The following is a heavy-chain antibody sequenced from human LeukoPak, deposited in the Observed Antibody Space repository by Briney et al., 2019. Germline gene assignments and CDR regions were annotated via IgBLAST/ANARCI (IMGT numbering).Heavy chain of an antibody. CDR3: ARHQGGNLYNYLDC. V-gene: IGHV3-30-3*01. D-gene: IGHD4-23*01. CDR2: ISYDGSNK. J-gene: IGHJ4*02. CDR1: GFTFSSSA. Sequence: GGSLRLSCAASGFTFSSSAMHWVRQAPGKGLEWVAVISYDGSNKYYADSVKGRFTISRDNSKNTVFLQMSSLRTEDTAVYYCARHQGGNLYNYLDCWGQGTLITVSS.